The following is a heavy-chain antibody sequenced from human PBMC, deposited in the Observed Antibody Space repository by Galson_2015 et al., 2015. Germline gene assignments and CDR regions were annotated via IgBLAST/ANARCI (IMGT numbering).Heavy chain of an antibody. CDR1: GFTFSSYN. D-gene: IGHD4-17*01. V-gene: IGHV3-48*02. J-gene: IGHJ4*02. CDR3: AREVTTGSRYFDY. Sequence: SLRLSCAASGFTFSSYNMNWVRQAPGKGLEWVSYISNSNTIYYADSVKGRFTISRENAKNSLYLQMNSLRDEDTAVYYCAREVTTGSRYFDYWGQGTLVTVSS. CDR2: ISNSNTI.